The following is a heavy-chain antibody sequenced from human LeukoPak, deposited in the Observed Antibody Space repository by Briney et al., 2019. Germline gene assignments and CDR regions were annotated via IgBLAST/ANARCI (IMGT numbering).Heavy chain of an antibody. V-gene: IGHV1-46*01. D-gene: IGHD4-17*01. CDR1: GYTFTTYY. CDR2: INPSGGST. Sequence: ASVKVSCKASGYTFTTYYVHWVRQAPGQGLEWMGIINPSGGSTTYAQKFRGRLTMTRDMSTSTVYMELSSLRSEDTAVYYCARGDIRSSVTTNLDYWGQGTLVTVSS. CDR3: ARGDIRSSVTTNLDY. J-gene: IGHJ4*02.